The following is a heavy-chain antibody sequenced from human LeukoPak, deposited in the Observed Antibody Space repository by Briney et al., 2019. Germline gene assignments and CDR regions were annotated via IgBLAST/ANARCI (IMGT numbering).Heavy chain of an antibody. J-gene: IGHJ4*02. CDR1: GYTFTGYY. CDR2: INPNSGGT. D-gene: IGHD4-17*01. CDR3: AREVDDYGDFKRGFDY. V-gene: IGHV1-2*06. Sequence: GASVKVSCKASGYTFTGYYMHWVRQAPGQGLEWMGRINPNSGGTNYAQKFQGRVTMTGDTSISTAYMELSRLRSDDTAVYYCAREVDDYGDFKRGFDYWGQGTLVTVSS.